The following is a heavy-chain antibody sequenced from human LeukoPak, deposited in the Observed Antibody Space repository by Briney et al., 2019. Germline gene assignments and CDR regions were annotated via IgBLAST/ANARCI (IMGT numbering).Heavy chain of an antibody. Sequence: GGSLRPSCAASGFTFSSYGMHWVRQAPGKGLEWVAFIRYDGSNKYYADSVKGRFTISRDNSKNTLYLQMNSLRAEDTAVYYCAKGLRFLEWLWDDAFDIWGQGTMVTVSS. CDR1: GFTFSSYG. CDR3: AKGLRFLEWLWDDAFDI. J-gene: IGHJ3*02. V-gene: IGHV3-30*02. CDR2: IRYDGSNK. D-gene: IGHD3-3*01.